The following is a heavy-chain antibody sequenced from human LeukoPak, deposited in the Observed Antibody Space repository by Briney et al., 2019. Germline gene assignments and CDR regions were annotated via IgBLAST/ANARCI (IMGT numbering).Heavy chain of an antibody. D-gene: IGHD3-22*01. Sequence: ASVKVSCKTSGYTFTGYYMHWVRQAPGQGLEWMGWINPNTGGTNYAQKFQGRVTMTSDTSISTAYMELSSLKSDDTAMYYCARAPMILVVCPPRLDFWGQGALVTVSS. J-gene: IGHJ4*02. CDR3: ARAPMILVVCPPRLDF. CDR2: INPNTGGT. V-gene: IGHV1-2*02. CDR1: GYTFTGYY.